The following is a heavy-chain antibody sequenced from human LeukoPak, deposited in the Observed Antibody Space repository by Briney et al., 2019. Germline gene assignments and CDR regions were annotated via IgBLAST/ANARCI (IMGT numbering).Heavy chain of an antibody. CDR1: GGTFSSYA. CDR2: IIPIFGTA. Sequence: SVKVSCKASGGTFSSYAISWVRQAPGQGLEWMGRIIPIFGTANYAQKFQGRVTITTDESASTAYMELSSLRSEDTAVYYCAISSITIFGVVTEPEYYYYYYYMDVWGKGTTVTVSS. D-gene: IGHD3-3*01. CDR3: AISSITIFGVVTEPEYYYYYYYMDV. J-gene: IGHJ6*03. V-gene: IGHV1-69*05.